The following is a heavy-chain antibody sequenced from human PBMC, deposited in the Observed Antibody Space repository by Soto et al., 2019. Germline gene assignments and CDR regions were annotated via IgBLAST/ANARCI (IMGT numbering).Heavy chain of an antibody. V-gene: IGHV4-31*03. CDR3: ARTGGYFDWLLKAFDY. CDR2: IYYSGST. Sequence: QVQLQESGPGLVKPSQTLSLTCTVSGGSISSGGYYWSWIRQHPGKGLEWIGYIYYSGSTYYNPYLKSRVTISVDTSNNQCSLKLSSVTAADTAVYYCARTGGYFDWLLKAFDYWGQGTLVTVSS. D-gene: IGHD3-9*01. J-gene: IGHJ4*02. CDR1: GGSISSGGYY.